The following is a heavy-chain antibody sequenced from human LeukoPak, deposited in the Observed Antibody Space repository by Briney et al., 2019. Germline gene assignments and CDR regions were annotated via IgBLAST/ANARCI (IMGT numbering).Heavy chain of an antibody. Sequence: ASVKVSCKASGGTFSSYAISWVRQAPGQGLEWMGRIIPILGIANYAQKFQGRVTITADKSTSTAYMELSSLRSEDTAVYYCAKKSGYSYGSFAPKYNWFDPWGQGTLVTVSS. V-gene: IGHV1-69*04. CDR3: AKKSGYSYGSFAPKYNWFDP. CDR1: GGTFSSYA. D-gene: IGHD5-18*01. CDR2: IIPILGIA. J-gene: IGHJ5*02.